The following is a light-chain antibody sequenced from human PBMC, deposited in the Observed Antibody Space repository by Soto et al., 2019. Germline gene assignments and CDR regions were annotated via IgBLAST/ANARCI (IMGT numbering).Light chain of an antibody. CDR3: QVWDSSSDHAV. V-gene: IGLV3-21*02. CDR1: NIGGKS. Sequence: SYELTQPPSVSVAPGQTARITCGGNNIGGKSVHWYQQKPGQAPILVVYDDRDRPSGIPERFSGSNSGNTATLTINRVEAGDEADYYCQVWDSSSDHAVFGGGTKLTVL. CDR2: DDR. J-gene: IGLJ2*01.